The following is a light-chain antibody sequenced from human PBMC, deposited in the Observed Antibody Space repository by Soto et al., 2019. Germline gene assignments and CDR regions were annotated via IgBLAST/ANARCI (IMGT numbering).Light chain of an antibody. Sequence: ILFTQSPSSLSASLGYRVTITCRASQGIDTSLAWYQQKPGKAPKLLIYAASNFQSGVPSRFSGSGSGTHFTLTISSLQPEDFATYYCQQLHGYPITFGQGTRLEI. CDR3: QQLHGYPIT. CDR1: QGIDTS. V-gene: IGKV1-9*01. CDR2: AAS. J-gene: IGKJ5*01.